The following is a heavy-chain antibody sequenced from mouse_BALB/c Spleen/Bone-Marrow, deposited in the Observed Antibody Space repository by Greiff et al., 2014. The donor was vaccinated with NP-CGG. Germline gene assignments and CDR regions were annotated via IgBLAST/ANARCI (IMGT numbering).Heavy chain of an antibody. V-gene: IGHV14-3*02. Sequence: EVQLQQSGAELVKPGASVKLSCTASGFNIKDTYMHWVKQRPEQGLEWIGRIDPANGNTKYDPKFQGKATITADTSSNTAYLQLSSLTSEGTAVYYCVSHKYGWYFDVWGAGTTVTVSS. CDR2: IDPANGNT. D-gene: IGHD1-2*01. CDR1: GFNIKDTY. J-gene: IGHJ1*01. CDR3: VSHKYGWYFDV.